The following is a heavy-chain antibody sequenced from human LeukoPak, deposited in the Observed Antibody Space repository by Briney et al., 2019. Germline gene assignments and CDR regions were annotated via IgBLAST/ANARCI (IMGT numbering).Heavy chain of an antibody. CDR2: IYYSGST. CDR3: AREGVTRPFFDY. CDR1: GGSINGYY. J-gene: IGHJ4*02. Sequence: PSETLSLTCTVSGGSINGYYWTWIRQSPGKGLEWIGYIYYSGSTYYNPSLKSRVTISVDTSKNQFSLKLSSVTAADTAVYYCAREGVTRPFFDYWGQGTLVTVSS. V-gene: IGHV4-59*12. D-gene: IGHD1-14*01.